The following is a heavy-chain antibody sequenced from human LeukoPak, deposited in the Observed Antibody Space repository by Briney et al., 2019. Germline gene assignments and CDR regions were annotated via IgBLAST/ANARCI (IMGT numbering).Heavy chain of an antibody. CDR3: ARGGARILTGYYKYYFDY. J-gene: IGHJ4*02. D-gene: IGHD3-9*01. CDR2: INPNSGGT. CDR1: GYSFTGHY. Sequence: ASVKVSCKASGYSFTGHYIHWVRQAPGQGLEWMGWINPNSGGTNYAQKFQGRVTMTRDTSISTAYMELSRLRSDDTAVYYCARGGARILTGYYKYYFDYWGQGTLVTVSS. V-gene: IGHV1-2*02.